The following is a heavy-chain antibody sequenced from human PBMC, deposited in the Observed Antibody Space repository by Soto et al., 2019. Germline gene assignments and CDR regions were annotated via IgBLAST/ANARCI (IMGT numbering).Heavy chain of an antibody. D-gene: IGHD4-17*01. V-gene: IGHV3-30*18. CDR2: ISDDGSNK. CDR3: AKETTVTTFLGYFYYYGMDG. J-gene: IGHJ6*02. CDR1: GFSFSTYA. Sequence: QVQLVESGGGVVQPGRSLRLSCAASGFSFSTYAMHWVRQAPGKGLAWVAVISDDGSNKYYADSARGRFTISRDNSKKSLYLQMNSLRAEDTAVYYCAKETTVTTFLGYFYYYGMDGWGQGTTVTVSS.